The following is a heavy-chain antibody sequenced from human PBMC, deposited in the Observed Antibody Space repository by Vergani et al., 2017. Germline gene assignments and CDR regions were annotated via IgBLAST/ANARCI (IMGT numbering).Heavy chain of an antibody. CDR1: GFSFRNAW. J-gene: IGHJ6*02. V-gene: IGHV3-15*07. CDR2: IKSTFDRGTT. CDR3: TTDPRYCGDGSCCWLRDHHYYGMDV. Sequence: EVQLVESGGGIVKPGGSLRLSCVASGFSFRNAWMNWVRRTPGKGLEWVGRIKSTFDRGTTDYSAAVKGRFTISRDDSKNTLFLQMNGLKTEDIGVYYCTTDPRYCGDGSCCWLRDHHYYGMDVWVQGTTVTVSS. D-gene: IGHD2-21*01.